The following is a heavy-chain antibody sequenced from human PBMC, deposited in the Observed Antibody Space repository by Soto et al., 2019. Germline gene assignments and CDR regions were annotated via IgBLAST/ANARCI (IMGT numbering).Heavy chain of an antibody. V-gene: IGHV5-51*01. J-gene: IGHJ3*01. CDR3: AAGYTTGPDAFDF. Sequence: PXESLKISRKGSGYNFANYLVVWVRQMPGKGLEWMGIIFPGDSDTKSSPSLQGQITMSVDKSDSSAYLQWRSLKASDTAMYYCAAGYTTGPDAFDFWGQGTMVTVSS. CDR2: IFPGDSDT. D-gene: IGHD6-13*01. CDR1: GYNFANYL.